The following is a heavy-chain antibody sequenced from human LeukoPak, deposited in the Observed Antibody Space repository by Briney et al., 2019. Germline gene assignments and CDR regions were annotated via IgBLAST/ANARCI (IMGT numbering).Heavy chain of an antibody. J-gene: IGHJ4*02. CDR2: ILYDENNK. CDR1: GFTFSSYA. Sequence: GGSLRLSCAASGFTFSSYAMHWVRQAPDKGLEWVAVILYDENNKHYADSVKGRFTISRDNAKNSLYLQMNSLRAEDTAVYYCARTLGSSPDDYWGQGTLVTVSS. CDR3: ARTLGSSPDDY. V-gene: IGHV3-30*03. D-gene: IGHD6-6*01.